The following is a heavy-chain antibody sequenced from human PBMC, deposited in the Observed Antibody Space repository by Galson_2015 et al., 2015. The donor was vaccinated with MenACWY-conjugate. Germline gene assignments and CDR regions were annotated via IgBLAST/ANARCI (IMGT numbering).Heavy chain of an antibody. CDR2: IYANGNT. J-gene: IGHJ4*02. Sequence: LRLSCAASGFIINHNYMSWVRQAPGKGLEWVSLIYANGNTYYADSVTGRFTISRDVSKNTLFLQMNSLRPEDTAIYYCARDRVTGYNGYEPACFDDWGQGTLVTVSP. CDR1: GFIINHNY. CDR3: ARDRVTGYNGYEPACFDD. V-gene: IGHV3-66*03. D-gene: IGHD5-12*01.